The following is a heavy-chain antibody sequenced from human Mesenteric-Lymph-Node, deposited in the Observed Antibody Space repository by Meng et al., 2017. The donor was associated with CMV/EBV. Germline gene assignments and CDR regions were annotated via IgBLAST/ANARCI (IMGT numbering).Heavy chain of an antibody. V-gene: IGHV3-30*02. J-gene: IGHJ4*02. CDR3: AKERERWLQYYYFDS. D-gene: IGHD5-24*01. Sequence: GGSLRLSCAASGFTFSSYGMHWVRQAPGKGLEWVAFIRYDGSNKYYADSVKGRFTISRDNSKNTLFLQMSSLRAEDTAIYYCAKERERWLQYYYFDSWGQGTLVTVSS. CDR2: IRYDGSNK. CDR1: GFTFSSYG.